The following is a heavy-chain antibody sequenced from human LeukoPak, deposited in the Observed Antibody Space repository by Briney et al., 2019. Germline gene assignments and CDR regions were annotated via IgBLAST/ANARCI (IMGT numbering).Heavy chain of an antibody. D-gene: IGHD6-6*01. CDR1: GGSISSYY. CDR3: ARLRLGLDAFDI. Sequence: SETLSLTCTVSGGSISSYYWSWIRQPPGKGLEWIGYIYYSGSTNYNPSLKSRVTIPVDTSKNQFSLKLSSVTAADTAVYYCARLRLGLDAFDIWGQGTMVTVSS. V-gene: IGHV4-59*08. J-gene: IGHJ3*02. CDR2: IYYSGST.